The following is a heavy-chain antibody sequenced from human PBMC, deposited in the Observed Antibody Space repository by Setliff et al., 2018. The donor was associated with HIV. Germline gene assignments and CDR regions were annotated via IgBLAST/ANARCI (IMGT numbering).Heavy chain of an antibody. CDR2: IAETAFFT. J-gene: IGHJ4*03. V-gene: IGHV3-30-3*01. D-gene: IGHD2-2*02. CDR1: GFTFSSYS. CDR3: ARTIPAPDPDPERHPFDS. Sequence: PGGSLRLSCSAPGFTFSSYSMHWICQAPGKGPEWVAAIAETAFFTHYLDSVRGRFTISRDNSKNTLYLEVNSVRPEDTAIYYCARTIPAPDPDPERHPFDSWGQGTLVTVSS.